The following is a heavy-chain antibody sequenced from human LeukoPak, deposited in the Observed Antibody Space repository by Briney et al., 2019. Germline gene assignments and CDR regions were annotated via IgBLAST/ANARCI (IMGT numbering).Heavy chain of an antibody. V-gene: IGHV3-11*04. Sequence: GGSLRLSRVASGFTFSDYFMSWMRQAPRRGLELLSFINSEGNNIYYADSVKGRFTISRDNARNTLYLEMNSLRMEDTAKYYCATSRVFDHWGQGTLVTVSS. CDR3: ATSRVFDH. CDR2: INSEGNNI. CDR1: GFTFSDYF. J-gene: IGHJ4*02.